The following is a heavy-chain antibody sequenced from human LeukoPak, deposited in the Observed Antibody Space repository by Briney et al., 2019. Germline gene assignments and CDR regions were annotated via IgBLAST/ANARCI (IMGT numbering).Heavy chain of an antibody. Sequence: GVSLSFSCAGAGFTCSNYGIRWLRPAPGKGLEWVSGISGSGVSSYYADSVMGRFTISKYNSKNSLYLQMNSLRAEDTAVDYCARDQVPAYDSDAFDIWGQGTMVTVSS. CDR2: ISGSGVSS. CDR3: ARDQVPAYDSDAFDI. D-gene: IGHD2-2*01. V-gene: IGHV3-23*01. CDR1: GFTCSNYG. J-gene: IGHJ3*02.